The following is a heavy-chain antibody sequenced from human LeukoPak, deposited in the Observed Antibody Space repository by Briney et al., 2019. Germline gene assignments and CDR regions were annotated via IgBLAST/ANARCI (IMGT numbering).Heavy chain of an antibody. J-gene: IGHJ4*02. CDR1: GFTFSSYA. CDR3: ASTPTYYYDSSGYV. CDR2: ISYDGSNK. V-gene: IGHV3-30-3*01. Sequence: PGGSLRLSCAASGFTFSSYAMHWVRQAPGKGLEWVAVISYDGSNKYYADSVKGRFTISRDNSKNTLYPQMNSLRAEDTAVYYCASTPTYYYDSSGYVWGQGTLVTVSS. D-gene: IGHD3-22*01.